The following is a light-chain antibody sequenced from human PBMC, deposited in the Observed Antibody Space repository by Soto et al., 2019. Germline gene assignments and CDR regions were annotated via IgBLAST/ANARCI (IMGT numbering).Light chain of an antibody. J-gene: IGLJ1*01. CDR2: GVS. CDR1: SSDVGRFNL. V-gene: IGLV2-11*01. Sequence: ALTQPRSVSGSPGQSVTISCTGTSSDVGRFNLVSWYQQNPDKAPKLMIYGVSQRPSGVPHRFSGSKSGNTASLTISGLQAEDEADYYCYSYAFHSYVFGSGTKLTVL. CDR3: YSYAFHSYV.